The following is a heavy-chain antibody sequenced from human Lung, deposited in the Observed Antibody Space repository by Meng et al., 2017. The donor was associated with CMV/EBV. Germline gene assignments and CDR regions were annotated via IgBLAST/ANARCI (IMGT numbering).Heavy chain of an antibody. V-gene: IGHV3-9*01. D-gene: IGHD4-17*01. CDR2: ISWNSGSI. CDR3: AKDIFPATVTTSFLDY. J-gene: IGHJ4*02. CDR1: GFTFDDYA. Sequence: SXKISCAASGFTFDDYAMHWVRQAPGKGLEWVSGISWNSGSIGYADSVKGRFTISRDNAKNSLYLQMNSLRAEDTALYYCAKDIFPATVTTSFLDYWCQGTLVTVSS.